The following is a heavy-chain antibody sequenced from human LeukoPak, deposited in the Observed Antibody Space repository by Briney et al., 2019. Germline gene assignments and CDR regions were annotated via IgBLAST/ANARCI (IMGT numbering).Heavy chain of an antibody. CDR1: GGSISSYY. D-gene: IGHD3-22*01. CDR3: ARHDRAADSYGYFDY. Sequence: TSETLSLTCTVSGGSISSYYWSWIRQPPGKGLEWIGYIYYSGSTNYNPSLKSRVTISVDTSKNQFSLKLSSVTAADTAVYYCARHDRAADSYGYFDYWGQGTLVTVSS. CDR2: IYYSGST. J-gene: IGHJ4*02. V-gene: IGHV4-59*08.